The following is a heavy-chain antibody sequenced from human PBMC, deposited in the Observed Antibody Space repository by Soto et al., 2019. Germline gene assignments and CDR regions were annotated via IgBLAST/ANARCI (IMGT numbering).Heavy chain of an antibody. CDR3: ASDRQAGSGPYYYYYYGMDV. CDR1: GFTFSSYS. J-gene: IGHJ6*02. Sequence: AGSLRLSCAASGFTFSSYSMNWVRQAPVKVLEWVSSISSSSSYIYYADSVKGRFTISRDNAKNSLYLQMNSLRAEDTAVYYCASDRQAGSGPYYYYYYGMDVWGQGTTVTVSS. D-gene: IGHD3-10*01. CDR2: ISSSSSYI. V-gene: IGHV3-21*01.